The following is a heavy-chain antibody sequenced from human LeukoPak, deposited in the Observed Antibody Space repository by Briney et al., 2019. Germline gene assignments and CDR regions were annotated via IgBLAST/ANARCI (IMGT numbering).Heavy chain of an antibody. Sequence: GGSLRLSCAASGFTFSSYGMHWVRLAPGKGREWEAVISYDETNKYYADSVKVRFTISRDISRNTLYLQMNSLRAEDTAVYYCAKEGLTSYYGMDVWGQGTTVTVSS. J-gene: IGHJ6*02. CDR2: ISYDETNK. D-gene: IGHD4/OR15-4a*01. V-gene: IGHV3-30*18. CDR1: GFTFSSYG. CDR3: AKEGLTSYYGMDV.